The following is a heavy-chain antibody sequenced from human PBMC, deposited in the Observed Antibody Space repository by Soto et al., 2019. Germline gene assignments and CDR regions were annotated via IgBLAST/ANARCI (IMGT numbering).Heavy chain of an antibody. CDR3: ERDPPRYFTSSPEGAGL. CDR1: GYTFTDSH. V-gene: IGHV1-2*02. J-gene: IGHJ4*02. D-gene: IGHD1-26*01. CDR2: INPKTGDT. Sequence: ASVKVSCKASGYTFTDSHIHWVRQASGQGLEWLGWINPKTGDTNYPQKFQGRITMTRDTSMSTAYMELTNLTSDDTAVYYCERDPPRYFTSSPEGAGLWGQGTLVTVSS.